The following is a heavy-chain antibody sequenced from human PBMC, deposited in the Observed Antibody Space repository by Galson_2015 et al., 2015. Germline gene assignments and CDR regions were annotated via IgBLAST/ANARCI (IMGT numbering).Heavy chain of an antibody. CDR1: GGTFSSYA. J-gene: IGHJ4*02. CDR2: IIPIFGTA. Sequence: SVKVSCKASGGTFSSYAISWVRQAPGQGLEWMGGIIPIFGTANYAQKFQGRVTITADESTSTAYMELSSLRSEDTAVYYCARGDSSGYYYGGIDYWGQGTLVTVSS. CDR3: ARGDSSGYYYGGIDY. D-gene: IGHD3-22*01. V-gene: IGHV1-69*13.